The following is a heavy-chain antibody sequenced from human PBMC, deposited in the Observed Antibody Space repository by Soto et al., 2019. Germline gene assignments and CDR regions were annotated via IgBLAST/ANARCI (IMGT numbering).Heavy chain of an antibody. Sequence: QVQLQESGPGLVKPSGTLSLTCAVSGGSISSSNWWSWVRQPPGKGLEWIGEIYHSGSTNYNPSLMRRVTISVDKAKTQFALKLRSVTAADTAVSYCAGVTTIFGVVIIEGWFDPWGQGTLVTVSS. V-gene: IGHV4-4*02. J-gene: IGHJ5*02. CDR1: GGSISSSNW. CDR2: IYHSGST. CDR3: AGVTTIFGVVIIEGWFDP. D-gene: IGHD3-3*01.